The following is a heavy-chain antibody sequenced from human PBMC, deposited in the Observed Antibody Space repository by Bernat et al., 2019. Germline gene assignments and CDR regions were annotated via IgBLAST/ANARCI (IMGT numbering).Heavy chain of an antibody. CDR1: GFTFSSYA. CDR3: ARYSRSSYDY. J-gene: IGHJ4*02. V-gene: IGHV3-64*01. Sequence: VQLVESGGGLVQPGGSLRLSCAASGFTFSSYAMHWVRQAPGKGLEYVSAISTDGGGTYYANSVKGRFTVSRDNSKNTLHLQMGSLRAEDMAVYYCARYSRSSYDYWGQGTPVTVSS. D-gene: IGHD6-6*01. CDR2: ISTDGGGT.